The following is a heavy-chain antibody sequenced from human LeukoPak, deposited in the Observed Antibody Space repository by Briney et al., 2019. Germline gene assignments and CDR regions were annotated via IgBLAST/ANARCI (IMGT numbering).Heavy chain of an antibody. CDR3: ARGLHDYVWGSYRYTPSGFDY. D-gene: IGHD3-16*02. V-gene: IGHV4-61*02. J-gene: IGHJ4*02. CDR1: GGSINSGSYY. Sequence: PSETLSLTCTVSGGSINSGSYYWSWIRQPAGKGLEWIGRIYTSGSTNYNPSLKSRVTISVDTSKNQFSLKLSSVTAADTAVYYCARGLHDYVWGSYRYTPSGFDYWGQGTLVTVSS. CDR2: IYTSGST.